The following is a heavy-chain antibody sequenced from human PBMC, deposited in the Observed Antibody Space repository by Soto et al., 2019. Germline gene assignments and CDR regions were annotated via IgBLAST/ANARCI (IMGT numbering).Heavy chain of an antibody. J-gene: IGHJ5*02. D-gene: IGHD1-1*01. CDR3: TRTPPGTHNYVMGWFDP. CDR2: IVPILDIA. CDR1: GGTFTSYT. V-gene: IGHV1-69*02. Sequence: QVQLVQSGPEVKKPGSSVKVSCKVSGGTFTSYTIAWVRQAPGQGLEWMGRIVPILDIATSSQKFQGRVTITADTSTNTAYMELSSLRSDDTAVYFCTRTPPGTHNYVMGWFDPWGQGTLVIVSS.